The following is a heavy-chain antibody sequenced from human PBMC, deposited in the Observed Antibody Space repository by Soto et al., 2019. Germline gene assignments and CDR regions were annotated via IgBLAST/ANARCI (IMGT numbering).Heavy chain of an antibody. D-gene: IGHD6-13*01. Sequence: QVQLVESGGGVVQPGRSLRLSCAASGFNFRNYGMHWVRQAPGKGLEWVAIIAYDGSNKFYADSVEGRFTISRDTSKNTQFLQILCLRAEDTAVYYCAKVRGRIAGGAWGFELWGRGTLVTVSS. CDR1: GFNFRNYG. V-gene: IGHV3-30*18. CDR2: IAYDGSNK. CDR3: AKVRGRIAGGAWGFEL. J-gene: IGHJ2*01.